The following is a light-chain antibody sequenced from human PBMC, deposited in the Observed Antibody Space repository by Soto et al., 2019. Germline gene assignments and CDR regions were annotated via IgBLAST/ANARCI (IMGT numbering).Light chain of an antibody. J-gene: IGKJ1*01. CDR3: QQYRSWPRT. V-gene: IGKV3-15*01. CDR2: GAS. CDR1: QSVDIS. Sequence: EIVLTQSPATLSVSPLEIVILSCMASQSVDISSAWYQQKPGQAPRLLIYGASTRATDMPGTFSGRGSGTEFTLTITSLRPEDFGVYYCQQYRSWPRTFGQGTKVDIK.